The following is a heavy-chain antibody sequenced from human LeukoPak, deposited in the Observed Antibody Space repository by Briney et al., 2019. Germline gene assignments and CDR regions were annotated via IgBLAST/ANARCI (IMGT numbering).Heavy chain of an antibody. Sequence: ASVKVSCKASGYTLTSYYMHWVRQAPGQGLEWMGVINPSGGSTSYAQNFQGRVTMTRDTSTSTVYMELSSLRSEDTAVYYCARARQQLVDYWGQGTLVTVSS. CDR1: GYTLTSYY. CDR2: INPSGGST. V-gene: IGHV1-46*01. CDR3: ARARQQLVDY. J-gene: IGHJ4*02. D-gene: IGHD6-13*01.